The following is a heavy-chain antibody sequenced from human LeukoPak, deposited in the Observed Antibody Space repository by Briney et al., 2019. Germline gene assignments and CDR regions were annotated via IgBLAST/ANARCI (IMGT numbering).Heavy chain of an antibody. J-gene: IGHJ6*03. CDR2: INPSGGST. CDR1: GYTFTSYY. CDR3: ARGLAMVVALDYYYYYMDV. D-gene: IGHD2-15*01. V-gene: IGHV1-46*01. Sequence: ASVKVSCKASGYTFTSYYMHWVRQAPGQGLEWMGIINPSGGSTSYAQKFQGRVTMTRDTSTSTVYMELSSLRSEDTAVYYCARGLAMVVALDYYYYYMDVWGKGTTVTVSS.